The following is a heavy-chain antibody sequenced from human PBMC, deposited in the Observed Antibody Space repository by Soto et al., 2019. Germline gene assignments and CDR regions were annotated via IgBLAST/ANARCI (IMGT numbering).Heavy chain of an antibody. J-gene: IGHJ4*02. CDR3: ATSYDYIWGSYRPSAPPFDY. CDR1: GYTLTELS. Sequence: ASVKVSCKVSGYTLTELSMHWVRQAPGKGLEWMGGFDPEDGETIYAQKFQGRVTMTEDTSTDTAYMELSSMRSEDTAVYYCATSYDYIWGSYRPSAPPFDYWGQGTLVTVSS. CDR2: FDPEDGET. D-gene: IGHD3-16*02. V-gene: IGHV1-24*01.